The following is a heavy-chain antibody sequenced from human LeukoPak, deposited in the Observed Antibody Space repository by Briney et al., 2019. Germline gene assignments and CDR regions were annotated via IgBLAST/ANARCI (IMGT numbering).Heavy chain of an antibody. CDR1: GFTFSSYA. J-gene: IGHJ4*02. V-gene: IGHV3-21*01. Sequence: GGSLRLSCAASGFTFSSYAMNWVRQAPGKGLEWVSSIRSSSSYIYYADSVKGRFTISRDNSKNTLYLQMNSLRAEDTAVYYCAKDRVLRYFDWPLDYWGQGTLVTVSS. D-gene: IGHD3-9*01. CDR3: AKDRVLRYFDWPLDY. CDR2: IRSSSSYI.